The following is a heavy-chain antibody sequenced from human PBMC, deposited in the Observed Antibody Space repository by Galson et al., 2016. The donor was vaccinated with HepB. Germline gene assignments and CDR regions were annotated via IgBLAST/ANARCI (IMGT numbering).Heavy chain of an antibody. D-gene: IGHD2-2*02. CDR2: INADNNDT. Sequence: SVKVSCKASGYTFNSYAMYWVRQAPGQSLEWMGWINADNNDTKYSEKFQGRVPITRDTSARTTYMELSSLRFEDTAVYYCARAGAPGYCFSYRCYRDGMDVWGQGTTVTVSS. CDR3: ARAGAPGYCFSYRCYRDGMDV. V-gene: IGHV1-3*01. CDR1: GYTFNSYA. J-gene: IGHJ6*02.